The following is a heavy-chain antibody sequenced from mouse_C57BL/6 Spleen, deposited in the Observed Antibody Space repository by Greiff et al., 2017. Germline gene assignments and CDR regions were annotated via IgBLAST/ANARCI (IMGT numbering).Heavy chain of an antibody. V-gene: IGHV2-5*01. Sequence: QVQLQQSGPGLVQPSQSLSITCPVSGFSLTSYGVHWVRQSPGKGLEWLGVIWRGGSTDYNAAFMSRLSITKDNSKSQVFFKMNSLQADDTAIYYCAKKGYDYDNAMDYWGQGTSVTVSS. J-gene: IGHJ4*01. CDR3: AKKGYDYDNAMDY. D-gene: IGHD2-4*01. CDR2: IWRGGST. CDR1: GFSLTSYG.